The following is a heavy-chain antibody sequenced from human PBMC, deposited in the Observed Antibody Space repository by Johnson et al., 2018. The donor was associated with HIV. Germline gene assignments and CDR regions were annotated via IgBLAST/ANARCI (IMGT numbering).Heavy chain of an antibody. Sequence: VQLVESGGGLVQPGGSLRLSCAASGFTFSDYWMTWVRQPPGKGLEWVANTKQDGSENYYVDSVKGRFTISRENAKNSLDLQMNSLRAEDTAVYYCARVNGITAIRAGWDAFDIWGQGTMVTVSS. CDR2: TKQDGSEN. J-gene: IGHJ3*02. D-gene: IGHD6-13*01. CDR1: GFTFSDYW. CDR3: ARVNGITAIRAGWDAFDI. V-gene: IGHV3-7*02.